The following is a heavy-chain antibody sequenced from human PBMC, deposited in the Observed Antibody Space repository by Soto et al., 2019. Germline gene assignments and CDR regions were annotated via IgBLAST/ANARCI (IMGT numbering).Heavy chain of an antibody. CDR3: ASPKASSIAARPFDY. CDR2: INHSGST. J-gene: IGHJ4*02. CDR1: GGSFSGYY. D-gene: IGHD6-6*01. Sequence: SETLSLTCAVYGGSFSGYYWSWIRQPPGKGLEWIGEINHSGSTNYNPSLKSRVTISVDTSKNQFSLKLSSVTAADTAVYYCASPKASSIAARPFDYWGQGTLVTVSS. V-gene: IGHV4-34*01.